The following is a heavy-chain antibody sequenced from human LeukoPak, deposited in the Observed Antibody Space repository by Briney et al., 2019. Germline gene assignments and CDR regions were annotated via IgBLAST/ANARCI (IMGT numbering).Heavy chain of an antibody. D-gene: IGHD3-10*01. CDR2: ISARGRGESS. CDR3: ARESGMVRGVINNGVGDY. Sequence: HPGGSLRLSCAASGFSFSNYAMSWVRQAPGKGPEGVAIISARGRGESSYYADSVKGRFTISRDNAKNSLYLQMNSLRAEDTAVYYCARESGMVRGVINNGVGDYWGQGTLVTVSS. V-gene: IGHV3-23*01. J-gene: IGHJ4*02. CDR1: GFSFSNYA.